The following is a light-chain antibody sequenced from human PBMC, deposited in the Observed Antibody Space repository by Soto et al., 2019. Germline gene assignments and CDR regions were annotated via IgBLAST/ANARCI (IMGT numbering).Light chain of an antibody. Sequence: DIVMTQSPDSLAVSLGERATINCKSSQSVLYSSNNKNYLAWYQQKPGQPPKLLIYWASTRESGVPDRFSGSGSGTDFTLTTSSLQAEDVAVYYCQQYFITPQTFGQGTKVEIK. CDR1: QSVLYSSNNKNY. CDR2: WAS. CDR3: QQYFITPQT. J-gene: IGKJ1*01. V-gene: IGKV4-1*01.